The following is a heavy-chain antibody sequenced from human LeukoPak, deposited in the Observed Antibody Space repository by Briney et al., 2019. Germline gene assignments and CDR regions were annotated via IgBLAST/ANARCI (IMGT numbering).Heavy chain of an antibody. J-gene: IGHJ3*02. CDR2: ISSSSSYI. CDR3: ARHGGDDAFDI. V-gene: IGHV3-21*01. CDR1: GFTFSSYS. D-gene: IGHD2-15*01. Sequence: GGSLRLSCAASGFTFSSYSMNWVRQAPGKGLEWVSSISSSSSYIYYADSVKGRFTISRENAKNSLYLQMNSLRAEDTAVYYCARHGGDDAFDIWGQGTMVTVSS.